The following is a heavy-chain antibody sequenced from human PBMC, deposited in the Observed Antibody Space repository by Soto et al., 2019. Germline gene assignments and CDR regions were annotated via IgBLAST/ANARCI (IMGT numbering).Heavy chain of an antibody. V-gene: IGHV5-51*01. CDR1: GYNFNGYW. D-gene: IGHD1-26*01. CDR3: ARGGSFYDY. Sequence: EVQLVQSGTEAKKPGESLKISCQGSGYNFNGYWIGWVRQMPGKGLEWVGIIYPGDSETRYSPSFRGQVTISADKSTSTAYRQWNSLKASDTAMYYCARGGSFYDYWGQGTLVTVSS. J-gene: IGHJ4*02. CDR2: IYPGDSET.